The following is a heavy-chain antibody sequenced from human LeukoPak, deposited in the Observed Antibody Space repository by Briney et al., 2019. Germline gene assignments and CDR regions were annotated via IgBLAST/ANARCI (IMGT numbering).Heavy chain of an antibody. Sequence: GESLKISCKGSEYIFTNYWIGWVRQLPGKGLEWMGIIYPGDSDTRYSPSFQGQVTISADKSISTAYLQWSSLKASDTAMYYCARHTVAAIYPWGQGTLVTVSS. CDR3: ARHTVAAIYP. D-gene: IGHD2-15*01. CDR1: EYIFTNYW. V-gene: IGHV5-51*01. CDR2: IYPGDSDT. J-gene: IGHJ5*02.